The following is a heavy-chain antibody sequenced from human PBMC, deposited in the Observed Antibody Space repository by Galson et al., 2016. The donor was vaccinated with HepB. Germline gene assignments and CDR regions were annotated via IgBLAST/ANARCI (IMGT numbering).Heavy chain of an antibody. CDR1: GLTFSSYA. Sequence: SLRLSCASSGLTFSSYAMSWVRQAPGKGLQWVAGITGSGATTDYADSVKGRFTISRDNSKNTLYLQMNSLRAEDTALYYRAKDKSGGWLESWFDPWGQGTLVTVCS. CDR3: AKDKSGGWLESWFDP. V-gene: IGHV3-23*01. J-gene: IGHJ5*02. CDR2: ITGSGATT. D-gene: IGHD6-19*01.